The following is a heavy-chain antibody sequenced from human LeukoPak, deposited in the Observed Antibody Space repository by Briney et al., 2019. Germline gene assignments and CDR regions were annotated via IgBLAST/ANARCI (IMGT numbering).Heavy chain of an antibody. CDR2: VTSGSGYI. J-gene: IGHJ6*02. D-gene: IGHD6-19*01. CDR1: GFRFSSYG. V-gene: IGHV3-21*01. CDR3: ARGDSSGWYGRVGDYYYYYGMDV. Sequence: NPGGSLRLSCAASGFRFSSYGMNWVPQAPGKGLEWISSVTSGSGYIYYADSVKGRFTISRDNAKNSLYLQMNSLRAEDTAVYYCARGDSSGWYGRVGDYYYYYGMDVWGQGTTVTVSS.